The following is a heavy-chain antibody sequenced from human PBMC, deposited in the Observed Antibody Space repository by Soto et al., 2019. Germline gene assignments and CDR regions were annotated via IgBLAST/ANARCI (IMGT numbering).Heavy chain of an antibody. CDR1: GGSVTNINYF. CDR3: TRHEYVSSSYDLLDV. V-gene: IGHV4-39*01. J-gene: IGHJ3*01. Sequence: SETLSLTCSVSGGSVTNINYFWAWIRQSPGKGLEWISNIYYTGTTFYNPSLRSRVSMTIDASKNRFSLNLSSVTASDTALYYCTRHEYVSSSYDLLDVWGRGTMVTV. D-gene: IGHD3-22*01. CDR2: IYYTGTT.